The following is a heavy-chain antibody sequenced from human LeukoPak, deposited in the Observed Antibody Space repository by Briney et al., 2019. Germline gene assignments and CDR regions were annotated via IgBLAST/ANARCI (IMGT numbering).Heavy chain of an antibody. CDR1: GFTFDDYA. CDR2: ISWNSGSI. Sequence: PGRSLRLSCAASGFTFDDYAMHWVRQAPGKGLEWVSGISWNSGSIGYADSVKGRFTISRDNAKNSLYLQMNSLGAGDTALYYCAKDIGSPYYYDSSGGFDYWGQGTLVTVSS. J-gene: IGHJ4*02. CDR3: AKDIGSPYYYDSSGGFDY. D-gene: IGHD3-22*01. V-gene: IGHV3-9*01.